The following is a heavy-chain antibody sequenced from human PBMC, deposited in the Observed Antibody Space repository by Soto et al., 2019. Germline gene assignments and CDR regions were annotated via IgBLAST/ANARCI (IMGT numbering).Heavy chain of an antibody. J-gene: IGHJ5*02. D-gene: IGHD5-18*01. V-gene: IGHV2-5*02. Sequence: QITLKESGPTLVKPTQTLTLTCTFSGFSLSTSGVGVGWIRQPPGKALEWLALIYWDDDKRYSPSLKSRLTITKGPSKNQVVLTRTNMGPVDTATIYWAHRPGYRYGSKFQPWGQGTLVTVSS. CDR2: IYWDDDK. CDR1: GFSLSTSGVG. CDR3: AHRPGYRYGSKFQP.